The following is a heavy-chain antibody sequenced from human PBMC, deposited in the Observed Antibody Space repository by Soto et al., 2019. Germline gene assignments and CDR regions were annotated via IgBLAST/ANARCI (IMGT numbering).Heavy chain of an antibody. CDR3: ARDYSYGSPGGWFDP. Sequence: QVQLVESGGGVVQPGRSLRLSCAASGFTFSSYAMHWVRQAPGKGLEWVAVISYDGSNKYYADSVKGRFTISRDNSKNTLYLQMNRVRAEDTAVYYCARDYSYGSPGGWFDPWGQGTLVTVSS. CDR1: GFTFSSYA. J-gene: IGHJ5*02. D-gene: IGHD5-18*01. CDR2: ISYDGSNK. V-gene: IGHV3-30-3*01.